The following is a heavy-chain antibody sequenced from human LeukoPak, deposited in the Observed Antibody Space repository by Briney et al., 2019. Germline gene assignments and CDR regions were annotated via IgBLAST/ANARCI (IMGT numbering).Heavy chain of an antibody. CDR3: AVTLGYCSSTSCHNNWFDP. J-gene: IGHJ5*02. V-gene: IGHV4-38-2*02. CDR2: INHSGST. D-gene: IGHD2-2*02. CDR1: GYSISSGYY. Sequence: SETLSLTCTVSGYSISSGYYWGWIRPPPGKGLEWIGEINHSGSTNYNPSLKSRVTISVDTSKNQFSLKLSSVSAADTAVYYCAVTLGYCSSTSCHNNWFDPWGQGTLVTVSS.